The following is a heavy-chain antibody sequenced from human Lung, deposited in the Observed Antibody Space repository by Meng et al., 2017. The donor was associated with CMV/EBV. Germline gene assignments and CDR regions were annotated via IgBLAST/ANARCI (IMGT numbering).Heavy chain of an antibody. Sequence: SXAASGFPLSDSPMHWVRQAPGKGLEWVAVISYDGSEKFYADSVKGRFTLSRDNSKNALFLQMTNLTTEDTAAYYCARHPPRRFSGMDVLGQGATVTVSS. CDR3: ARHPPRRFSGMDV. J-gene: IGHJ6*02. D-gene: IGHD3-16*01. CDR2: ISYDGSEK. V-gene: IGHV3-30-3*01. CDR1: GFPLSDSP.